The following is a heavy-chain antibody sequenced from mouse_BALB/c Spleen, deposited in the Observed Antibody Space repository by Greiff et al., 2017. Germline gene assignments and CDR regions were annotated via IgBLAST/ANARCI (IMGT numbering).Heavy chain of an antibody. J-gene: IGHJ3*01. Sequence: DVQLVESGGGLVQPGGSRKLSCAASGFTFSSFGMHWVRQAPEKGLEWVAYISSGSSTIYYADTVKGRFTISRDNPKNTLFLQMTSLRSEDTAMYYCARGGNYVYWGQGTLVTVSA. CDR2: ISSGSSTI. D-gene: IGHD2-1*01. V-gene: IGHV5-17*02. CDR3: ARGGNYVY. CDR1: GFTFSSFG.